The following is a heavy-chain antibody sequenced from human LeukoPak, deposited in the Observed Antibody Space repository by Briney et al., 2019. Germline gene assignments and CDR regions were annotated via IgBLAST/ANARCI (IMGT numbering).Heavy chain of an antibody. Sequence: ASVKVSCKASGYTFTNYDMHWVRQAPGQGLEWMGIINPSGGSTAYAPKFQGRVIMTRDMSTTTVYMELSSLRSEDTAVYYCARSWAPSISSCFAYWGQGTLVTASS. CDR3: ARSWAPSISSCFAY. D-gene: IGHD3-10*01. V-gene: IGHV1-46*01. J-gene: IGHJ4*02. CDR1: GYTFTNYD. CDR2: INPSGGST.